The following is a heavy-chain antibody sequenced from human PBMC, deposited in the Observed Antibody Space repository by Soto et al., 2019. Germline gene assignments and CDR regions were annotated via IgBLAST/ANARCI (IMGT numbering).Heavy chain of an antibody. D-gene: IGHD3-10*01. J-gene: IGHJ4*02. V-gene: IGHV3-9*01. CDR2: ISWDSVNI. CDR3: AKDISPTYYYGSGALGH. CDR1: VFTFDDYA. Sequence: EVQLVESGGGLVQPGRSLRLSCAASVFTFDDYAMHWVRQAPGKGLEWVSGISWDSVNIGYADSVKGRFTISRDNAKNSLYLQMNRLRAEDTALYYCAKDISPTYYYGSGALGHWGQGTLVTVSS.